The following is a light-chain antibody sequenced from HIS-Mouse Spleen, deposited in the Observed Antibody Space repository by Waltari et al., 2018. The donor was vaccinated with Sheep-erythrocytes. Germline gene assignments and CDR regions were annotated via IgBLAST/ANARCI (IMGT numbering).Light chain of an antibody. J-gene: IGKJ2*01. Sequence: DIQMTQSPSSLSASVGDRVTITCRASQRISSYLNCFQQKPGKAPKLLIYAASRLQSGVPSRFSGSGSGTDFTLTISSLQPEDFATYYCQQSYSTPRTFGQGTKLEIK. CDR1: QRISSY. CDR3: QQSYSTPRT. V-gene: IGKV1-39*01. CDR2: AAS.